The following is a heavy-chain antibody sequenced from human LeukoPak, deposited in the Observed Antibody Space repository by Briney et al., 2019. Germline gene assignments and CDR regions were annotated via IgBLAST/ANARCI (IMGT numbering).Heavy chain of an antibody. V-gene: IGHV4-59*11. J-gene: IGHJ4*02. CDR1: GASINSHY. CDR2: VFNGGST. D-gene: IGHD6-13*01. CDR3: ASRPAGTTWYGVFDY. Sequence: KPSETLSLTCSVSGASINSHYWSWIRQPPGKGLEWIGYVFNGGSTNYNPSLKSRVTMSLDTSRDQFSLRLTSVTAADTAIYYRASRPAGTTWYGVFDYWSQGTLVTVSS.